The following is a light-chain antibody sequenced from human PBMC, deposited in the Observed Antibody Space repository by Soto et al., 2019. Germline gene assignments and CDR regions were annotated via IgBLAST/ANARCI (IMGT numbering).Light chain of an antibody. V-gene: IGLV3-21*04. CDR2: YDT. CDR1: NIGSKS. J-gene: IGLJ2*01. Sequence: VLTQPPSVSVAPGKTARITCGGNNIGSKSVHWYQQKPGQAPVLVIYYDTDRPSGIPERFSGSNSGNTATLTISRVEAGDEADYYCQVWDSSSDHVVFGGGTKLTVL. CDR3: QVWDSSSDHVV.